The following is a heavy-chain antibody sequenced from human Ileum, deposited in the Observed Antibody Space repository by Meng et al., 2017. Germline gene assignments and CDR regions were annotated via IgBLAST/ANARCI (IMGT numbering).Heavy chain of an antibody. V-gene: IGHV3-9*01. D-gene: IGHD5-12*01. Sequence: GGSLRLSCAASGFNFGDYGMPWVRQAPGKGLEWVSGISRNSGNLAYADSVKGRFTISRDDAKNTLYMQMNSLRTEDTAFYYCARSRGSGRLGYFDYWGQGTPVTVSS. CDR1: GFNFGDYG. J-gene: IGHJ4*02. CDR3: ARSRGSGRLGYFDY. CDR2: ISRNSGNL.